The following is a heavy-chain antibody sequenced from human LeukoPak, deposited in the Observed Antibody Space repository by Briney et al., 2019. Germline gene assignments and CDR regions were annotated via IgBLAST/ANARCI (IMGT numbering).Heavy chain of an antibody. D-gene: IGHD3-16*01. CDR1: GFTFSSYA. CDR3: ARGGGLDV. V-gene: IGHV3-30-3*01. J-gene: IGHJ6*02. CDR2: ISYDGSNK. Sequence: GRSLRLSCAASGFTFSSYAMHWVRQAPGKGLEWVAVISYDGSNKYYADSVKGRFTISRDNSKNTLYLQMNSLRAEDTAVYYCARGGGLDVWGQGATVTVSS.